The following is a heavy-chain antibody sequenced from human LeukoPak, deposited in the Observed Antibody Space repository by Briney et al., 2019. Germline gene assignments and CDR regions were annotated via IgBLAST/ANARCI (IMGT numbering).Heavy chain of an antibody. CDR3: ARDEGSSWYYGYYYYYMDV. CDR2: ISYDGSNK. V-gene: IGHV3-30*04. J-gene: IGHJ6*03. Sequence: GGSLRLSCAASGFTFSSYAMHWVRQAPGKGLEWVAVISYDGSNKYYADSVKGRFTISRDNSKNTLYLQMNSLRAEDTALYCCARDEGSSWYYGYYYYYMDVWGKGTTVTVSS. D-gene: IGHD6-13*01. CDR1: GFTFSSYA.